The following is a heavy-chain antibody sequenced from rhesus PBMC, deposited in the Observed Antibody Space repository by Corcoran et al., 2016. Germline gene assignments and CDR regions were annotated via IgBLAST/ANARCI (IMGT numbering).Heavy chain of an antibody. Sequence: EVRLVESGGGVVQPGGSLRLSCAASGFTLVDYAMHWVRQAPGKGLEWVSSLTWVGGVTGYAYSVKGPFTIARDNAKNSLYLRMDRLRAEDTALYYCAKDIWCSPEYFEFWGQGALVTVSS. CDR2: LTWVGGVT. CDR1: GFTLVDYA. D-gene: IGHD2-39*01. CDR3: AKDIWCSPEYFEF. V-gene: IGHV3-201*01. J-gene: IGHJ1*01.